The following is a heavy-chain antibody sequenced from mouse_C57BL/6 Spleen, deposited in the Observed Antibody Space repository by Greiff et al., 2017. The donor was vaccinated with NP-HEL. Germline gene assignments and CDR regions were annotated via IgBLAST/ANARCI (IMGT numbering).Heavy chain of an antibody. Sequence: QVQLQQPGAELVKPGASVKLSCKASGYTFTSYWMHWVKQRPGQGLEWIGMIHPNSGSTNYNEKFKSKATLTVDKSSSTAYMQLSSLTSEDSAVYYCERNYGSSYGYFDVWGTGTTVTVSS. CDR3: ERNYGSSYGYFDV. D-gene: IGHD1-1*01. CDR1: GYTFTSYW. CDR2: IHPNSGST. J-gene: IGHJ1*03. V-gene: IGHV1-64*01.